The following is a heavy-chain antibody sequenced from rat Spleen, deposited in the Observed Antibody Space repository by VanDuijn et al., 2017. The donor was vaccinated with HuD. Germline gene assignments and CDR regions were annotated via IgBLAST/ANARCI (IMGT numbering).Heavy chain of an antibody. J-gene: IGHJ2*01. CDR2: IIYDGSRT. CDR1: GFTFSDYN. CDR3: ARHGYDGSYYYWDY. Sequence: EVHLVESGGGLVQPGRPLKLSCAASGFTFSDYNMAWVRQAPKKGLEWVETIIYDGSRTYYRDSVKGRFTISRDNAKSTLYLKMDSLRSEDTATYYCARHGYDGSYYYWDYWGQGVMVTVSS. D-gene: IGHD1-12*02. V-gene: IGHV5S10*01.